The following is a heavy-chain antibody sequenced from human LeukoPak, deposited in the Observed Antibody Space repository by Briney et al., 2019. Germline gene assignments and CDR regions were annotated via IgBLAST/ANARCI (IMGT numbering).Heavy chain of an antibody. D-gene: IGHD3-22*01. CDR1: GFTFSSYA. CDR3: ANNGYHYDSSGPYYFDY. CDR2: ISYDGSNK. J-gene: IGHJ4*02. V-gene: IGHV3-30-3*01. Sequence: GGALRLSCAASGFTFSSYAMHWVRQAPGNGLDWVAVISYDGSNKCYADSVKGRFTISRDNSKNTLYLQMNSLRAEDTAVYYCANNGYHYDSSGPYYFDYWGQGTLVTVSS.